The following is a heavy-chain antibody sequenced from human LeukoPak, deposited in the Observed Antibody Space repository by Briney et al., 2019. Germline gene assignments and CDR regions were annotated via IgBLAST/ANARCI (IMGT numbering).Heavy chain of an antibody. CDR3: AKDRGVVVPAAILDDY. Sequence: GGSLRLSCAASGFTFSSYGMHWVRQAPGKGLGWVAFIRYDGSNKYYADSVKGRFTISRDNSKNTLYLQMNSLRAEDTAVYYCAKDRGVVVPAAILDDYWGQGTLVTVSS. D-gene: IGHD2-2*02. V-gene: IGHV3-30*02. CDR2: IRYDGSNK. CDR1: GFTFSSYG. J-gene: IGHJ4*02.